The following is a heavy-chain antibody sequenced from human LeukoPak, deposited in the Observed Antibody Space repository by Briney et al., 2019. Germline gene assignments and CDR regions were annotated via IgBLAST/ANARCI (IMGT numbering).Heavy chain of an antibody. Sequence: ASVKVSCKASGYTFTGYYMHWVRQAPGQGLEWMGWINPNSGGTNYAQKFQGRVTMTRDTSISTAYMELSRLRSDDTAVYYCAIGRHKYSSSWYGYYFDYWGQGTLVTVSS. CDR1: GYTFTGYY. V-gene: IGHV1-2*02. CDR2: INPNSGGT. D-gene: IGHD6-13*01. J-gene: IGHJ4*02. CDR3: AIGRHKYSSSWYGYYFDY.